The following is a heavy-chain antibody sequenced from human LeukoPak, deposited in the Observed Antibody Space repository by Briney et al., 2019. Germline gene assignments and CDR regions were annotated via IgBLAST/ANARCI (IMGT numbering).Heavy chain of an antibody. CDR3: ITDPGEWEPI. J-gene: IGHJ3*02. Sequence: GGSLRLSCAAPGFTFSNAWMSWVRQAPGKGLEWVGRIKSKTDGGTTDYGAPVKGRFIISRDDSKNTLYLQMSGLKIEDTAVYFCITDPGEWEPIWGQGTMVTVSS. CDR2: IKSKTDGGTT. D-gene: IGHD1-26*01. V-gene: IGHV3-15*01. CDR1: GFTFSNAW.